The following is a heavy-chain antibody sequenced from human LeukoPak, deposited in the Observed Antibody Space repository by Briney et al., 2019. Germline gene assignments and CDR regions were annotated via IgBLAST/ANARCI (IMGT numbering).Heavy chain of an antibody. CDR1: GGSFSGYY. J-gene: IGHJ4*02. D-gene: IGHD4-17*01. CDR2: INHSGST. Sequence: SETLSLTCAVYGGSFSGYYWSWIRQPPGKGLEWIGEINHSGSTNYNPSLKSRVIISVDTSKNQFSLKLSSVTAADTAVYYCARGPGTTDYWGQGTLVTVSS. V-gene: IGHV4-34*01. CDR3: ARGPGTTDY.